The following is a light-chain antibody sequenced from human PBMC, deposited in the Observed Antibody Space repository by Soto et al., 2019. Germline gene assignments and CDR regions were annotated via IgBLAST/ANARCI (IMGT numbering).Light chain of an antibody. CDR1: QSINYY. CDR2: AAS. Sequence: DIQMTQSPSSLSAPVGDRVTITCRASQSINYYLNWYQQQVGEPHKLLIYAASSLKSGVPSRFSGSGSGTEFTLTISSMQPDDFATFYCQQYNGYSRTFGQGTKVDI. V-gene: IGKV1-5*01. J-gene: IGKJ1*01. CDR3: QQYNGYSRT.